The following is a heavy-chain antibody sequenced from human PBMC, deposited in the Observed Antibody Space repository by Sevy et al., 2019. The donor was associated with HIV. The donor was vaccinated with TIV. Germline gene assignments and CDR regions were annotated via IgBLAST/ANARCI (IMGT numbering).Heavy chain of an antibody. V-gene: IGHV1-18*01. CDR1: GYTFTSYI. CDR3: ARAPSGSQGPGQYFHH. J-gene: IGHJ1*01. CDR2: ISAYNGDT. Sequence: ATVKVSCKTSGYTFTSYIISWVRQAPGQGLERMGRISAYNGDTKYAQKLQGRVTMTTDTSTSIAYMELRSLKSDDTAVYYCARAPSGSQGPGQYFHHWGQGTLVTVSS. D-gene: IGHD1-26*01.